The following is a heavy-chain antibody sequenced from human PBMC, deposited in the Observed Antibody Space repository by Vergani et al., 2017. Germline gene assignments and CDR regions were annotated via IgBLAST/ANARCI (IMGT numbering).Heavy chain of an antibody. V-gene: IGHV4-30-4*01. Sequence: QVQLQESGPGLVKPSQTLSLTCTVSGGSISSGDYYWSWIRQPPGKGLEWIGYIYYSGSTYYNPSLKSRVTISVDTSKNQFSLKLSSVTAADTAVYYCARLTRSVGATPSGYYFDYWGQGTLVTVSS. CDR2: IYYSGST. CDR3: ARLTRSVGATPSGYYFDY. CDR1: GGSISSGDYY. J-gene: IGHJ4*02. D-gene: IGHD1-26*01.